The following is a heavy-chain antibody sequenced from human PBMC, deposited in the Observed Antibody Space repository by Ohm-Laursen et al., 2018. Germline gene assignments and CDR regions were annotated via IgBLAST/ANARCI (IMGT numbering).Heavy chain of an antibody. D-gene: IGHD2-21*01. CDR3: ARTHMRSYDYYGMDV. Sequence: TLSLTCTVSGGSISSYYWSWIRQPPGKGLEWIGYIYYSGSTNYNPSLKSRVTISVDTSKNQFSLKLSSVTAADTAVYYCARTHMRSYDYYGMDVWGQGTTVTVSS. J-gene: IGHJ6*02. V-gene: IGHV4-59*01. CDR1: GGSISSYY. CDR2: IYYSGST.